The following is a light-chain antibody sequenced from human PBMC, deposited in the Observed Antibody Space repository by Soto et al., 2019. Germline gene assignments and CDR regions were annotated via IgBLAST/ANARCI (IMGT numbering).Light chain of an antibody. CDR2: GSS. CDR3: QQYGSSPWT. CDR1: QSVSSSY. Sequence: EIVLTQSPGTLSLSPGEGATLSCRASQSVSSSYLAWYQQKPGQAPRLLIYGSSSRATGIPDRFSGSGSGTGFTLTISSLEPEDFAVYFCQQYGSSPWTFGQGTNVEIK. J-gene: IGKJ1*01. V-gene: IGKV3-20*01.